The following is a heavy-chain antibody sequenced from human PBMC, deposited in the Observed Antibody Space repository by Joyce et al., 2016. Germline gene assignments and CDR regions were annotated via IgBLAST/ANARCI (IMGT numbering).Heavy chain of an antibody. V-gene: IGHV1-18*01. Sequence: QLQLVQSEAEVKKPGASVKVSCKASGYTFNTYGINWVRQAPGQGLEWMGGISPYNDDPNYAQKFQGRGTMTTDTSTSTAFLELRSLRSDDTAVYYCARELNSGYHYYGVDVWGQGTTVTVSS. CDR1: GYTFNTYG. D-gene: IGHD6-19*01. CDR3: ARELNSGYHYYGVDV. CDR2: ISPYNDDP. J-gene: IGHJ6*02.